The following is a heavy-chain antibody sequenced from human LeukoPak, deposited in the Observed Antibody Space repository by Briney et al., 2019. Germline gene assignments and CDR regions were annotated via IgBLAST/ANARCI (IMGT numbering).Heavy chain of an antibody. CDR2: INTNTGKP. CDR3: VRDILVLLRFGEVGAFDF. Sequence: ASVKVSCKASGGTFSSYAISWVRQAPGQGLEWRGWINTNTGKPTYAQGFTGGFVFSSDTSVSTASLQISRRTAEETAAYYCVRDILVLLRFGEVGAFDFWGQGAMVTVSS. CDR1: GGTFSSYA. J-gene: IGHJ3*01. V-gene: IGHV7-4-1*02. D-gene: IGHD3-10*01.